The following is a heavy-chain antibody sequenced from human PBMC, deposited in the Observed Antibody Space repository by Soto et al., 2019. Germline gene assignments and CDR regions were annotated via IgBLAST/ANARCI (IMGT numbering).Heavy chain of an antibody. Sequence: AGGALRLSCAASGFTLSSYAMSRVRPAPGKGLEWVSAIRGSGGSTYYADSVKGRFTISRDNSKNTLYLQMNSLRAEDTAVYYCAKVHYYRSGHFDYWGQGTLVTVSS. CDR1: GFTLSSYA. V-gene: IGHV3-23*01. CDR2: IRGSGGST. J-gene: IGHJ4*02. CDR3: AKVHYYRSGHFDY. D-gene: IGHD3-10*01.